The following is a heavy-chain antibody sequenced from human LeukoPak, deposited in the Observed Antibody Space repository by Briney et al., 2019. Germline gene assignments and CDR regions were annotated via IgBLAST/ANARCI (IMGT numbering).Heavy chain of an antibody. CDR1: GYTFTNYG. J-gene: IGHJ4*02. D-gene: IGHD3-22*01. CDR2: ISAYSGNT. V-gene: IGHV1-18*01. Sequence: ASVKVSCKASGYTFTNYGIFWVRQAPGQGLEWMGWISAYSGNTDYAQKLQGRVTMTTETSTSTAYMELESLRSDDTAVYYCAISQGSYYDTSGYLGGDYWGQGTLVTVSS. CDR3: AISQGSYYDTSGYLGGDY.